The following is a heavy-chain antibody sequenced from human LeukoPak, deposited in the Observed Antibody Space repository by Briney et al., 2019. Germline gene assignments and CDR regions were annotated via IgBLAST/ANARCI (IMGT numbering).Heavy chain of an antibody. J-gene: IGHJ5*02. CDR3: ARDEHYYDSSGYYYPREGWFDP. V-gene: IGHV3-11*04. D-gene: IGHD3-22*01. CDR1: GFTFSDYY. CDR2: ISSSGSTI. Sequence: SGGSLRLSCAASGFTFSDYYMSWIRQAPGKGLEWVSYISSSGSTIYYADSVKGRFTISRDNAKNSLYLQMNSLRAEDTAVYYCARDEHYYDSSGYYYPREGWFDPWGQGTLVTVSS.